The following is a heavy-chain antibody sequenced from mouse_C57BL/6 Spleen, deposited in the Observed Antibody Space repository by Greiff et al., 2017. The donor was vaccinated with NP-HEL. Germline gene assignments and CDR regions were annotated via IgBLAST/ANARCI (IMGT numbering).Heavy chain of an antibody. D-gene: IGHD1-1*01. CDR2: INPNYGTT. Sequence: EVQLQQSGPELVKPGASVKISCKASGYSFTDYNMNWVKQSNGKSLVWIGVINPNYGTTSYNQKFKGKATLTVDQSSSTAYMQLNSLTSEDSAVYYWARVGYYGRSYPYYAMDYWGQGTSVTVSS. V-gene: IGHV1-39*01. J-gene: IGHJ4*01. CDR3: ARVGYYGRSYPYYAMDY. CDR1: GYSFTDYN.